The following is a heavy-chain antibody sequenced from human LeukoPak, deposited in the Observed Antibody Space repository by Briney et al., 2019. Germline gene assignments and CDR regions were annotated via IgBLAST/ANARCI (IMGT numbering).Heavy chain of an antibody. CDR2: ISSSSSYI. D-gene: IGHD3-22*01. J-gene: IGHJ6*03. CDR1: GFTFSSYS. CDR3: ARGGSYYYDSSGNYYMDG. Sequence: GGSLRLSCAASGFTFSSYSMNWVRQAPGKGLEWVSSISSSSSYIYYADSVKGRFTISRGNAKNSLYLQMNSLRAEDTAVYYCARGGSYYYDSSGNYYMDGWGKGTTVTVSS. V-gene: IGHV3-21*01.